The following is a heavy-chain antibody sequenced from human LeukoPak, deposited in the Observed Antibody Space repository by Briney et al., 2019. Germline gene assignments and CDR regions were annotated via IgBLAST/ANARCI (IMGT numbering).Heavy chain of an antibody. CDR1: GFTFSNYW. CDR2: INSDGSST. J-gene: IGHJ2*01. Sequence: GGSLRLSCAASGFTFSNYWMHWVRQAPGQGLVWVSRINSDGSSTSYADSVKGRFTISRDNAKNTLYLQMSSLRAEDTAVYYCARPPYSSGSFDLWGRGTLVTVSS. D-gene: IGHD6-19*01. CDR3: ARPPYSSGSFDL. V-gene: IGHV3-74*01.